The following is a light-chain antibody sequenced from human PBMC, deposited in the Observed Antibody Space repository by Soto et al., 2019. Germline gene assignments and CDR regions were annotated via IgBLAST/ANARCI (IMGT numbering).Light chain of an antibody. V-gene: IGKV1-5*03. CDR2: KAS. CDR1: QSISSW. Sequence: DIQMTQSPSTLSASVGDRVTITCRASQSISSWLAWYQQKPGKAPKLLIYKASSLESGVPSRFSGSGSGTEFTLTISSLQPDDFATYYCQQYNSYLYTFGQGTKADI. CDR3: QQYNSYLYT. J-gene: IGKJ2*01.